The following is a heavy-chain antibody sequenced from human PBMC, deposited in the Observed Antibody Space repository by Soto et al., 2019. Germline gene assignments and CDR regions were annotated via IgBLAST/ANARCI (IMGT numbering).Heavy chain of an antibody. Sequence: ASVKVSCKASGYTFTGSCMHWVRQAPGQGLEWMGRINPNSGGTNYAQKFQGRVTMTRDTSISTAYMELSRLRSDDTAVYYCARGGSSAGYTENFFHYRRHGLLITV. V-gene: IGHV1-2*02. CDR1: GYTFTGSC. CDR3: ARGGSSAGYTENFFHY. D-gene: IGHD6-19*01. CDR2: INPNSGGT. J-gene: IGHJ4*01.